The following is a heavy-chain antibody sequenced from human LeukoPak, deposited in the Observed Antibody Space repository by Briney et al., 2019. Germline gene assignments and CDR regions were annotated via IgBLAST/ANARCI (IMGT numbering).Heavy chain of an antibody. Sequence: GESLKISCKGSGYNFNNYWIAWVRQTPGKGLEWIGLIHPVDSKTRYSPSFQGQVAISADKSITTAYLQWSSLKASDTAIYYCARRAYYDTSAPHYDFWGQGTPVTVSS. CDR1: GYNFNNYW. CDR3: ARRAYYDTSAPHYDF. D-gene: IGHD3-22*01. CDR2: IHPVDSKT. J-gene: IGHJ4*02. V-gene: IGHV5-51*01.